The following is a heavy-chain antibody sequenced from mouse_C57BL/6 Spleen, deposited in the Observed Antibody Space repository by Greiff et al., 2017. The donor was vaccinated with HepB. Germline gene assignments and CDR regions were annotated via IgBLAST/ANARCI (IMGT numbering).Heavy chain of an antibody. CDR1: GYTFTDYN. V-gene: IGHV1-18*01. J-gene: IGHJ3*01. CDR2: INPNNGGT. D-gene: IGHD2-4*01. Sequence: EVQRVESGPELVKPGASVKIPCKASGYTFTDYNMDWVKQSHGKSLEWIGDINPNNGGTIYNQKFKGKATLTVDKSSSTAYMELRSLTSEDTAVYYCARGEGLRRNAYWGQGTLVTVSA. CDR3: ARGEGLRRNAY.